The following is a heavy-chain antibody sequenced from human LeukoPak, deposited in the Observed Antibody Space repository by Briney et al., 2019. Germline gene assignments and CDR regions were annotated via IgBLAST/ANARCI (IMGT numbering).Heavy chain of an antibody. V-gene: IGHV3-23*01. J-gene: IGHJ3*02. CDR2: INGSGGRT. CDR3: AKDDYADAFDI. D-gene: IGHD4-17*01. CDR1: GFTFSSSA. Sequence: GGSLRLSCIASGFTFSSSAMSWVRQAPGKGLEWVSDINGSGGRTYYADSVKGRFTISRDNSKSTLLLQMNSLRAEDTAVYYCAKDDYADAFDIWGQGTMVTVSS.